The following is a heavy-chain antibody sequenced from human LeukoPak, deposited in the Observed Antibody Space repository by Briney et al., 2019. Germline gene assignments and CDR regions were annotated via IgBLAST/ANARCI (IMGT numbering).Heavy chain of an antibody. J-gene: IGHJ4*02. V-gene: IGHV3-7*01. CDR1: GLAFSDYW. Sequence: PGGSLRLSCAASGLAFSDYWMSWVRQAPGKGLEWVANIKPDGGHQNYVDSVKGRFTISRDNAKNSLYLQMNSLRAEDTAVYYCAKEGEVYNWNYRNLCLDYWGQGTLVTVSS. CDR3: AKEGEVYNWNYRNLCLDY. CDR2: IKPDGGHQ. D-gene: IGHD1-7*01.